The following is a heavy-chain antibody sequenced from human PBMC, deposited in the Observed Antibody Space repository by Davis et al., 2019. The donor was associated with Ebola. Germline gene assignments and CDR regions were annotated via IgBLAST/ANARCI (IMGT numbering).Heavy chain of an antibody. CDR1: GFTFSSYA. D-gene: IGHD3-10*01. CDR3: VTQLWFGS. J-gene: IGHJ4*02. Sequence: GESLKISCSASGFTFSSYAMNWVRQAPGKGLEYVSAISSNGGTTYYADSVKGRFSISRDNPKNMLYLQMSSLRAEDTAVYYCVTQLWFGSWGQGTLVTVSS. CDR2: ISSNGGTT. V-gene: IGHV3-64D*06.